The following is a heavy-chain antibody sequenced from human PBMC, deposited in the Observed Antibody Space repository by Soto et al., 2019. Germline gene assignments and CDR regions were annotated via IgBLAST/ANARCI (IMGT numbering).Heavy chain of an antibody. Sequence: EVQLAESGGGLAQPGGSLRLSCAASGFTLSGYAMDWVRQAPGKGLEYVSGISSNGVGTYYANSVQGRFTISRDNSNNTVYLKMGGLSPENVAVYYCAGGARPDFYHMDVWGKGTPVTVSS. CDR1: GFTLSGYA. J-gene: IGHJ6*03. V-gene: IGHV3-64*01. CDR3: AGGARPDFYHMDV. CDR2: ISSNGVGT. D-gene: IGHD6-6*01.